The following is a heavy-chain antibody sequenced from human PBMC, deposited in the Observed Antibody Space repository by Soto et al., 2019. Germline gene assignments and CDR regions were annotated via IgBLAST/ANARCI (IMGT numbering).Heavy chain of an antibody. Sequence: QVQLQESGPGLVKPSETLSLTCTVSGGSITSFFWSWIRQPPGKGLEWIAYISSSGSTKYNPSLKSRVTISLDTSTNQFSLRSISVTAADTAVYYCARLAPRDGDPKTVRAFDIWGQGTMVTVSS. J-gene: IGHJ3*02. CDR2: ISSSGST. V-gene: IGHV4-59*01. CDR1: GGSITSFF. CDR3: ARLAPRDGDPKTVRAFDI. D-gene: IGHD1-1*01.